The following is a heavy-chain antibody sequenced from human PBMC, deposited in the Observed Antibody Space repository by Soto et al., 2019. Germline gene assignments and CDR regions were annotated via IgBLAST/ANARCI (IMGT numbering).Heavy chain of an antibody. D-gene: IGHD3-3*01. CDR1: GGSISSGGYY. V-gene: IGHV4-31*03. Sequence: SETLSLTCTVSGGSISSGGYYWSWIRQHPGKGLEWIGYIYYSGSTYYNPSLKSRVTISVDTSKNQFSLKLSSVTAADTAVYYCARDRLSYDFCNWFDPWGQGTQVTVSS. CDR2: IYYSGST. J-gene: IGHJ5*02. CDR3: ARDRLSYDFCNWFDP.